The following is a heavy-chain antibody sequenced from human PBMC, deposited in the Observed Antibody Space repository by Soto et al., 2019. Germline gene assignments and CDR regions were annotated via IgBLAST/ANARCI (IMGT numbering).Heavy chain of an antibody. V-gene: IGHV4-61*01. CDR2: IYYSGST. J-gene: IGHJ6*02. CDR1: GGSFSSGSYY. CDR3: ARDPGMDV. Sequence: LSLTCTVSGGSFSSGSYYWSWIRQPPGKGLEWIGYIYYSGSTNYNPSLKSRVTISVDTSKNQFSLKLSSVTAADTAVYYCARDPGMDVWGQRNPVNVSS.